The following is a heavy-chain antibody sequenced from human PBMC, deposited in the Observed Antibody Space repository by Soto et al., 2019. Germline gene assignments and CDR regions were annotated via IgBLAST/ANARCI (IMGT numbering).Heavy chain of an antibody. D-gene: IGHD6-13*01. CDR2: IYYSGTT. CDR3: ARHNRYSSTWFEGWFDP. CDR1: GYSISSSNW. Sequence: SETLSLTCAVSGYSISSSNWWGWIRQPPGKGLEWIGYIYYSGTTYYNPSLKSRVTMSVDTSKNQFSLKLTSVTAVDTAVYYCARHNRYSSTWFEGWFDPWGQGTLVTVSS. J-gene: IGHJ5*02. V-gene: IGHV4-28*01.